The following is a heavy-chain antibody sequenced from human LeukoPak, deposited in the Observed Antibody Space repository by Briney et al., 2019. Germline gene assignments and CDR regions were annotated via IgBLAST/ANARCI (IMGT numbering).Heavy chain of an antibody. Sequence: SVKVSCKASGGTFSGYAISWVRQAPGQGLEWMGRIIPILGIANYAQKFQGRVTITADKSTSTAYMELSSLRSEDTAVYYCARDPDHPSQLFDYWGQGTLVTVSS. V-gene: IGHV1-69*04. CDR3: ARDPDHPSQLFDY. J-gene: IGHJ4*02. D-gene: IGHD1-1*01. CDR1: GGTFSGYA. CDR2: IIPILGIA.